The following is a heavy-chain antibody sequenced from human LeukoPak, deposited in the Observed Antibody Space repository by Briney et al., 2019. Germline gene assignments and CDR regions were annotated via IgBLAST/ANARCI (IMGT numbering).Heavy chain of an antibody. V-gene: IGHV1-69*04. J-gene: IGHJ4*02. D-gene: IGHD2-2*01. CDR2: IIPILGIA. CDR1: GYTFTSYG. Sequence: GASVKVSCKASGYTFTSYGISWVRQAPGQGLEWMGRIIPILGIANYAQKFQGRVTITADKSTSTAYMELSSLRSEDTAVYYCARVREGCSSTSCYYYFDYWGQGTLVTVSS. CDR3: ARVREGCSSTSCYYYFDY.